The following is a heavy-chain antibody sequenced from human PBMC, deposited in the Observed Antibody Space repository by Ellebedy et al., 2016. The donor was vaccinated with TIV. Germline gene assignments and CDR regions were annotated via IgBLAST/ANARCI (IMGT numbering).Heavy chain of an antibody. CDR2: INAGNGNT. V-gene: IGHV1-3*01. J-gene: IGHJ4*02. Sequence: AASVKVSCKASGYTFTNYPMHWVRQAPGQRLEWMGWINAGNGNTKYSQKFQGRVTITRDTSASTAYMELTSLTSEDTAIYYCARARGFSYFDFWGQGTLVTVSS. CDR3: ARARGFSYFDF. CDR1: GYTFTNYP.